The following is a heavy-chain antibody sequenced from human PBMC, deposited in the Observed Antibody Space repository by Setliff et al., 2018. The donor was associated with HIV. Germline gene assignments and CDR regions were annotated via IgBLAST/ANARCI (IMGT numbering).Heavy chain of an antibody. CDR2: IYTSGST. Sequence: TLSLTCTVSGGSISTYYWTWIRQPPGKGLEWIGYIYTSGSTSYNPSLKSRLTISLDTSKNQFSLKLSSVTAADTAVYYCARQARGIMVDYWGQGTLVTVSS. J-gene: IGHJ4*02. D-gene: IGHD1-20*01. V-gene: IGHV4-4*09. CDR3: ARQARGIMVDY. CDR1: GGSISTYY.